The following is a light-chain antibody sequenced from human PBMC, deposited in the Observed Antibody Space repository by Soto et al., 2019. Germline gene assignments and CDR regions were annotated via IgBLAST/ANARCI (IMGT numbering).Light chain of an antibody. V-gene: IGKV3-11*01. J-gene: IGKJ4*01. CDR3: QQRRDWPLT. Sequence: EIVLTQSPGTLSLSPGERATLSCRASQSVGTYLAWFQQKPGQAPRPLIYDASNRATGVPATFSASGSGTDFTLTISSLEPGDSAVYHCQQRRDWPLTFGGGTKV. CDR2: DAS. CDR1: QSVGTY.